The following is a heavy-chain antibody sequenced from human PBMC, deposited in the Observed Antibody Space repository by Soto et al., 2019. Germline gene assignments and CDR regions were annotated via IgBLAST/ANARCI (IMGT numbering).Heavy chain of an antibody. CDR1: GFTFSSYE. J-gene: IGHJ4*02. V-gene: IGHV3-48*03. D-gene: IGHD3-3*01. CDR2: ISSSGSTI. CDR3: ARANSLYDFWSGYYASPLMDY. Sequence: QPGGSLRLSCAASGFTFSSYEMNWVRQAPGKGLEWVSYISSSGSTIYYADSVKGRFTISRDNAKNSLYLQMNSLRAEDTAVYYCARANSLYDFWSGYYASPLMDYWGQGTLVTVSS.